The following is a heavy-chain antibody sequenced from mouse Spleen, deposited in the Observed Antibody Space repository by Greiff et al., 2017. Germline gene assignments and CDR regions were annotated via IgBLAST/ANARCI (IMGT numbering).Heavy chain of an antibody. CDR3: ARRSSGYYFDY. CDR1: GSTFRSFA. J-gene: IGHJ2*01. Sequence: EVKLMESGGGLVKPGGSLKLSCAASGSTFRSFAMSWVRQIPEKRLEWVATISSGGSYTYYPDSVKGRFTISRDNAKNTLYLQMSSLRSEDTAMYYCARRSSGYYFDYWGQGTTLTVSS. CDR2: ISSGGSYT. D-gene: IGHD3-1*01. V-gene: IGHV5-9-1*01.